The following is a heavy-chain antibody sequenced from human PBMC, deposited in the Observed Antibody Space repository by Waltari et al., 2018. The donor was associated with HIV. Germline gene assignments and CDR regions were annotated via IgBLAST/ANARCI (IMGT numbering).Heavy chain of an antibody. CDR1: GFIFSNAW. Sequence: EVQLVESGGGLVKPGGSLRLSCAASGFIFSNAWMNWVRQAPGFVLEWGGLIKRKSDGGTADYAAPLKGRFTISRDDSKNVLYLQMNSLKTEDTAVYYCTTDNMIIVALDYWGQGTLLTVSS. V-gene: IGHV3-15*01. D-gene: IGHD5-12*01. CDR2: IKRKSDGGTA. CDR3: TTDNMIIVALDY. J-gene: IGHJ4*02.